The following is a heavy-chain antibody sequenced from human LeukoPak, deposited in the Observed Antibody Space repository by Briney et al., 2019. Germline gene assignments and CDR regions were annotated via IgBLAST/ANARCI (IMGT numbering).Heavy chain of an antibody. CDR2: INHSGST. D-gene: IGHD6-19*01. J-gene: IGHJ4*02. Sequence: PSETLSLTCAVYGGSFSGYYWSWIRQPPGKGLEWIGEINHSGSTNYNPSLKSRVTISVDSSKKQFSLRLTSLTAADTAVYYCASTGYNSRWLDYWGRGTLVTVSS. CDR1: GGSFSGYY. CDR3: ASTGYNSRWLDY. V-gene: IGHV4-34*01.